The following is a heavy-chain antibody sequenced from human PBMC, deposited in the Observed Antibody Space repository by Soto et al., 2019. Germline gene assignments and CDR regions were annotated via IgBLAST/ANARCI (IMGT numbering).Heavy chain of an antibody. CDR1: GGSISSGGYY. CDR2: IYHSGST. V-gene: IGHV4-30-2*01. J-gene: IGHJ6*02. D-gene: IGHD3-3*01. CDR3: ARGVPTEIVFWSGYAPYYYYGMDV. Sequence: SETLSLTCAVSGGSISSGGYYWSWIRQPPGKRLEWIGYIYHSGSTYYNPPLKSRVTISVDRSKNQFSLKLSSVTAADTAVYYCARGVPTEIVFWSGYAPYYYYGMDVWGQGTTVTVSS.